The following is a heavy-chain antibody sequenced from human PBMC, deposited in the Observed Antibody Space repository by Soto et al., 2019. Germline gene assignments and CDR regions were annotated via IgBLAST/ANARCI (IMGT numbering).Heavy chain of an antibody. D-gene: IGHD4-17*01. CDR1: GGTFSSYA. CDR3: AREPHTSTTTVTNLYYFDY. V-gene: IGHV1-69*06. CDR2: IIPIFGTA. J-gene: IGHJ4*02. Sequence: ASLKVSCNASGGTFSSYATSWGRQAPGQGLEWMGGIIPIFGTANYAQKFQGRVTITADKSTSTAYIELRSLRSEDTAVYYCAREPHTSTTTVTNLYYFDYWGQGTLVTVSS.